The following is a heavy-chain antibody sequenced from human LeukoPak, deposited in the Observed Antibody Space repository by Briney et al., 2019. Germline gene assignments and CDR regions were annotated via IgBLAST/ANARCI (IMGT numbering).Heavy chain of an antibody. CDR3: ARDDIGYCSSTSCSHYFDY. D-gene: IGHD2-2*01. CDR2: IYTSGST. J-gene: IGHJ4*02. CDR1: GGSISSYY. Sequence: PSETLSLTCTVSGGSISSYYWSWIRQPAGKGLEWIGRIYTSGSTNYNPSLKSRVTMSVDTSKNQFSLKLSSVTAADTAVYYCARDDIGYCSSTSCSHYFDYWGQGTLVTVSS. V-gene: IGHV4-4*07.